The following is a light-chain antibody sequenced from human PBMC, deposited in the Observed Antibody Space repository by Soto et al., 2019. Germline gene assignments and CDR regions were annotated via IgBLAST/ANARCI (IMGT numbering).Light chain of an antibody. CDR3: SSYAGSNAYVV. CDR2: EVS. CDR1: SSDVGGYNY. J-gene: IGLJ2*01. Sequence: QSALTQPPSASGSPGQSVTISCTGTSSDVGGYNYVSWYQQHPGKAPKLMIYEVSKRPSGVPDRFSGSKSGNTATLTVSGLQAEDEADYYCSSYAGSNAYVVFGGGPQLTVL. V-gene: IGLV2-8*01.